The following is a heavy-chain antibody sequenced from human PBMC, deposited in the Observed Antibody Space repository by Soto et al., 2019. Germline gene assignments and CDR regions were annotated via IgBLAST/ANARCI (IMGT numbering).Heavy chain of an antibody. CDR3: AGIVLVPAAMFDY. J-gene: IGHJ4*02. Sequence: SETLSLTCTVSGGSISSGGYYLGWVRQHPGKGLEWIGYIYNTGTTYYSPSLKSRVSISMDTSKNQFSLKLSSVTAADTAVYYCAGIVLVPAAMFDYWGQGTLVTVSS. CDR2: IYNTGTT. CDR1: GGSISSGGYY. V-gene: IGHV4-31*03. D-gene: IGHD2-2*01.